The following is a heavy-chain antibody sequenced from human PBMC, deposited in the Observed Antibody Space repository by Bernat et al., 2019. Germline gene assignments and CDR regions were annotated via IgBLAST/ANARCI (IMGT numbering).Heavy chain of an antibody. CDR1: GYTFSSYS. CDR2: INPGDGST. CDR3: ARDFSTSHASFDR. V-gene: IGHV1-46*01. Sequence: QVQLVQSGAEVKKPGASVKVSCRASGYTFSSYSLHWLRQAPGQGLEWMAIINPGDGSTTYAQKFQGRVTVTRDTSTTTVYMDLSGLRSEDTAVYYCARDFSTSHASFDRWGQGTLVTVSS. D-gene: IGHD6-6*01. J-gene: IGHJ4*02.